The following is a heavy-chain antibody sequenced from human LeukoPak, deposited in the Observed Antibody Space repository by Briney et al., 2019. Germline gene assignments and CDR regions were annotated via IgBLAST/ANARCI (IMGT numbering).Heavy chain of an antibody. Sequence: GGSLRLSCAASGFTFSSYAMSWVRQAPGKGLEWVSAISASGGSTYYADSVKGRFTISRDNSKNTLYLQMNSLRAEDTAVSYCAEVGSPGGYWGQGTLVTVSS. CDR3: AEVGSPGGY. CDR1: GFTFSSYA. J-gene: IGHJ4*02. CDR2: ISASGGST. D-gene: IGHD1-26*01. V-gene: IGHV3-23*01.